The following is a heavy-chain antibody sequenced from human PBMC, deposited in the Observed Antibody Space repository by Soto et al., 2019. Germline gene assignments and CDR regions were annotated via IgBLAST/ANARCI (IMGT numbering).Heavy chain of an antibody. CDR1: GGSISSGGYY. J-gene: IGHJ4*02. D-gene: IGHD3-10*01. V-gene: IGHV4-31*03. CDR3: ARGQDYGSGSYYPFFGY. CDR2: IYYSGST. Sequence: PSETLSLTCTVSGGSISSGGYYWSWIRQHPGKGLAWIGYIYYSGSTYYNPSLKSRVTISVDTSKNQFSLKLSSVTAADTAVYYCARGQDYGSGSYYPFFGYWGRGTLVTVSS.